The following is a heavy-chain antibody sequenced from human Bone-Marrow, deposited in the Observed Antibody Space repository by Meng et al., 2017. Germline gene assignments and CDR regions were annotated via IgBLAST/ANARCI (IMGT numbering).Heavy chain of an antibody. Sequence: SETLSLTCTVSGGSISSGGYYWSWIRQHPGKGLEWIGYIYYSGSTYYNPSLKSRVTITVDTSKNQFSLKLSSVTAADTAVYYCARGQTYGDYPYWGQGTLVTVSS. CDR3: ARGQTYGDYPY. CDR1: GGSISSGGYY. V-gene: IGHV4-31*03. D-gene: IGHD4-17*01. J-gene: IGHJ4*02. CDR2: IYYSGST.